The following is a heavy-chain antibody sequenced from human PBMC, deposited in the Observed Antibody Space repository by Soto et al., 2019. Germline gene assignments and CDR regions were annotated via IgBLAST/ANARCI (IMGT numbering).Heavy chain of an antibody. Sequence: VQLLESGGGLIQPGGSLRLSCAASGFTFSYGIHWLRQAPGKGLEWVAYISYDSSNKFYGDSVKGGFTISRDNSKNTQFLQMNSLRAEDTAVYYCAKLVIGYCSGNTCDDYWGQGTLVAVSS. CDR1: GFTFSYG. J-gene: IGHJ4*02. D-gene: IGHD2-15*01. CDR3: AKLVIGYCSGNTCDDY. CDR2: ISYDSSNK. V-gene: IGHV3-30*18.